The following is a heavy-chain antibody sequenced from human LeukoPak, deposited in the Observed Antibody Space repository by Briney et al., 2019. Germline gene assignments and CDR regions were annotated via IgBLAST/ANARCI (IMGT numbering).Heavy chain of an antibody. V-gene: IGHV4-34*01. CDR3: ARDQYYDSSGYYYSRRFDP. J-gene: IGHJ5*02. Sequence: SETLSLTCAVYGGSFSGYYWSWIRQPPGKGLEWIGSIYYSGSTYYNPSLKSRVTISVDTSMNQFSLKQSSVTAADTAVYYCARDQYYDSSGYYYSRRFDPWGQGTLVTVSS. D-gene: IGHD3-22*01. CDR1: GGSFSGYY. CDR2: IYYSGST.